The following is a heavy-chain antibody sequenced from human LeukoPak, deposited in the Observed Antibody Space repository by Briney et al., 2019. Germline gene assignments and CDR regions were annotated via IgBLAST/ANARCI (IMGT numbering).Heavy chain of an antibody. J-gene: IGHJ4*02. Sequence: GGSLRLSCAASGFTFSSYWMSWVRQAPGKGLEWVANIKQDGSEKYYVDSVKGRFTISRDNAKNSLYLQMNSLRAEDTAVYYCAKKETVVSPGNYFDHWGQGTLVTVSS. CDR3: AKKETVVSPGNYFDH. CDR2: IKQDGSEK. D-gene: IGHD4-23*01. CDR1: GFTFSSYW. V-gene: IGHV3-7*01.